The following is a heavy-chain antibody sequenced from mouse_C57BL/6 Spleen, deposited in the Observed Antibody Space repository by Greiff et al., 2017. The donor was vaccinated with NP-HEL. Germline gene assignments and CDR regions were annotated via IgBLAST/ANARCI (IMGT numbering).Heavy chain of an antibody. V-gene: IGHV5-17*01. Sequence: EVKVVESGGGLVKPGGSLKLSCAASGFTFSDYGMHWVRQAPEKGLEWVAYISSGSSTIYYADTVKGRFTISRDNAKNTLFLQMTSLRSEDTAMYYCARPSDLAWFAYWGQGTLVTVSA. CDR2: ISSGSSTI. J-gene: IGHJ3*01. CDR1: GFTFSDYG. CDR3: ARPSDLAWFAY.